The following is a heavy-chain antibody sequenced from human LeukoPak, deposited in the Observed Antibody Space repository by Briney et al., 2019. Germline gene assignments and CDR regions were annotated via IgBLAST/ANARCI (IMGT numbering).Heavy chain of an antibody. D-gene: IGHD4-17*01. J-gene: IGHJ4*02. Sequence: GGSLRLSCAASGFTVSNSYMSSVRQAPGKGLEWVSMIYVGGSTFYAGSVKGRFTISRDNSKNTLYLQMDSLRAEDTAIYYCTRAALNDYAANWGQGSLVTVSS. CDR1: GFTVSNSY. CDR3: TRAALNDYAAN. CDR2: IYVGGST. V-gene: IGHV3-53*01.